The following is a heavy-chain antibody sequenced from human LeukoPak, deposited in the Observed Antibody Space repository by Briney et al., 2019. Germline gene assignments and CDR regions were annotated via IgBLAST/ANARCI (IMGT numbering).Heavy chain of an antibody. Sequence: PGGSLRLSCAASGFTFSSYGMHWVRQAPGKGLEWVAFIRYDGSNKYYADSVKGRFTISRDNSKNTLYLQMNSLRDEDTAVYYCAKESGEPYYFDYWGQGTLVTVSS. CDR3: AKESGEPYYFDY. J-gene: IGHJ4*02. CDR2: IRYDGSNK. V-gene: IGHV3-30*02. D-gene: IGHD1-26*01. CDR1: GFTFSSYG.